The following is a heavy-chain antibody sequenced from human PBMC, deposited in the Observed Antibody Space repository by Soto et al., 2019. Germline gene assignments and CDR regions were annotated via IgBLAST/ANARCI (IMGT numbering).Heavy chain of an antibody. CDR2: IYYSGST. D-gene: IGHD3-3*01. Sequence: SETLSLTCTVSGGSISSYYWSWIRQPPGKGLEWIGYIYYSGSTNYNPSLKSRVTISVDTSKNQFSLKLSSVTAADTAVYYCARDGTQRFLEWVAPLPYMDVWGKGTTVTVSS. V-gene: IGHV4-59*01. CDR3: ARDGTQRFLEWVAPLPYMDV. J-gene: IGHJ6*03. CDR1: GGSISSYY.